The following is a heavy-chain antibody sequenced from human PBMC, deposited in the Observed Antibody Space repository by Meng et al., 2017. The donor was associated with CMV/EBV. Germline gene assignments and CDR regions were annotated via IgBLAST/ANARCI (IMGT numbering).Heavy chain of an antibody. Sequence: GSLRLSCAVYGGSFSGYYWSWIRQPPGKGLEWIGEINHSGSTNYNPSLKSRVTISVDTSKNQFSLKLSSVTAADTAVYYCARDTYYDILTGYYSPRGVDYWGQGTLVTVSS. V-gene: IGHV4-34*01. CDR3: ARDTYYDILTGYYSPRGVDY. CDR1: GGSFSGYY. CDR2: INHSGST. D-gene: IGHD3-9*01. J-gene: IGHJ4*02.